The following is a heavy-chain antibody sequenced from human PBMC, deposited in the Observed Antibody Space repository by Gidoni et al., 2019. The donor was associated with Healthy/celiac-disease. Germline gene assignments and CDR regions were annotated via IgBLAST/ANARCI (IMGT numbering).Heavy chain of an antibody. V-gene: IGHV3-23*01. D-gene: IGHD3-16*01. CDR1: GVTFSSYA. Sequence: EVQLLESGGGLVQHGGSRRLSCEASGVTFSSYAMSWVRQAPGKGLEWVSALSGSGGSTYYADSVKGRFTISRDNSTTTLYLQMNSLRAEDTAVYYCAKDGGHDYWSDYWGQGTLVTVSS. CDR3: AKDGGHDYWSDY. CDR2: LSGSGGST. J-gene: IGHJ4*02.